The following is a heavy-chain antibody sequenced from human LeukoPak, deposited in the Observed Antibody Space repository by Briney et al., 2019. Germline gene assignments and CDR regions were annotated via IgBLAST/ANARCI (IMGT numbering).Heavy chain of an antibody. D-gene: IGHD2-2*01. CDR3: ARGKYREAAESFDY. J-gene: IGHJ4*02. V-gene: IGHV1-46*01. CDR1: GYTFTSYY. CDR2: INPGGGST. Sequence: ASVKVSCKASGYTFTSYYMHWVRQAPGQGLEWMGIINPGGGSTSYAQKFQGRVTITADESTSTAYMELSSLRSEDTAVYYCARGKYREAAESFDYWGQGTLVTVSS.